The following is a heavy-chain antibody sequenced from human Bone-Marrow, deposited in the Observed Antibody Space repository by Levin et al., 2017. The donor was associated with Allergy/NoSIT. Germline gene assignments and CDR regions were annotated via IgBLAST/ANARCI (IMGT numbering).Heavy chain of an antibody. CDR2: IRSESYGGIT. CDR1: GFTFGDYA. V-gene: IGHV3-49*03. D-gene: IGHD3-3*01. Sequence: GESLKISCTGSGFTFGDYAMSWFRQAPGKGLEWVGFIRSESYGGITEYAASVKGRFTVSRDDFKSIAYLQMNSLRIEDTDTYYCARYIDYDFRSGAGYYYYYGMDVWGQGTTVTVSS. CDR3: ARYIDYDFRSGAGYYYYYGMDV. J-gene: IGHJ6*02.